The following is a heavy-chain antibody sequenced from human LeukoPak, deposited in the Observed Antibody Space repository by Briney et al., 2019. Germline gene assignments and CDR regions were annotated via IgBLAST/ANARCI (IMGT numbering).Heavy chain of an antibody. D-gene: IGHD4-23*01. J-gene: IGHJ5*02. CDR3: ARCGGGNPRWFDP. CDR2: ITSSSSYI. V-gene: IGHV3-21*01. CDR1: GVTFSGYS. Sequence: GGSLRLPCAASGVTFSGYSMNWVRQAPGKGLEWVSSITSSSSYIYYSDSVKGRFTISRDNARNSMYLQMNSLRAEDTAVYYCARCGGGNPRWFDPWGQGTLVTVSS.